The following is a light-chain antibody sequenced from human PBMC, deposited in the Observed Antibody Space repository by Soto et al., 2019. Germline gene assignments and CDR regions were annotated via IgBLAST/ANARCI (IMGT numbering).Light chain of an antibody. Sequence: DIRMTQSPSSLSASVGDRVIITCRASQSIDNFLNWYQQKPGNAPKLLIHAASTLQGGVPSRFSGSGSASDFTLTINSLQPDDLATYYCQQTSSAPRKFGQGTKVEIK. CDR3: QQTSSAPRK. J-gene: IGKJ1*01. CDR1: QSIDNF. V-gene: IGKV1-39*01. CDR2: AAS.